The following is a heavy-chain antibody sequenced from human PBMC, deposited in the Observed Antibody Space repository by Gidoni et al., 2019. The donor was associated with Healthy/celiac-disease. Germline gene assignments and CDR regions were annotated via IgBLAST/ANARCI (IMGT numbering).Heavy chain of an antibody. CDR3: ARASGAGAFDI. CDR2: IGTACDT. D-gene: IGHD1-26*01. Sequence: EVQLVESGGGLVQPGGSLRLSCAASGFTFSSYDMHWVRQATGKGLEWVSAIGTACDTYYPGSVKGRFTISRENAKNSLYLQMNSLRAGDTAVYYCARASGAGAFDIWGQGTMVTVSS. V-gene: IGHV3-13*04. J-gene: IGHJ3*02. CDR1: GFTFSSYD.